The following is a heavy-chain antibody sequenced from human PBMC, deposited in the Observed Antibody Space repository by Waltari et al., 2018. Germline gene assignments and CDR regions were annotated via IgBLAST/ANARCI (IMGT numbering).Heavy chain of an antibody. V-gene: IGHV1-2*06. Sequence: LVQSGAEVQKPGASVKVSCQASGYTFTGYAILWVRQAPGQGLEWMGRINPKNGDTHYAQKFQGRVAMTTDTSTNTAFMELHSLRSDDTAVYYCLRDSSGSHFDYWGQGTLVTVSS. CDR1: GYTFTGYA. CDR3: LRDSSGSHFDY. D-gene: IGHD3-22*01. J-gene: IGHJ4*02. CDR2: INPKNGDT.